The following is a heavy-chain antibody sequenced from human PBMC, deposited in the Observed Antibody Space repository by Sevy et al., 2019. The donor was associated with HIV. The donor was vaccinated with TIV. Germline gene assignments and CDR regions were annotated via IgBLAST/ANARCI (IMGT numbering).Heavy chain of an antibody. J-gene: IGHJ4*02. D-gene: IGHD3-9*01. V-gene: IGHV3-23*01. Sequence: GSLRLSCTASGFTFTDYVMNWVRQAPGRGLEWVSSIGGSGGSTHYADSVKGRFTISRDNSKNTLYLQMNSLRAEDTAVYYCATDRITDWFFDSWGQGTLVTVS. CDR2: IGGSGGST. CDR1: GFTFTDYV. CDR3: ATDRITDWFFDS.